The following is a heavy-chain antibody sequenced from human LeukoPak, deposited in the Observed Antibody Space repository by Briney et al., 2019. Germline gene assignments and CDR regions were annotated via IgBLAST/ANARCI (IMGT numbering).Heavy chain of an antibody. CDR1: GGSISSSSYY. J-gene: IGHJ4*02. CDR2: IYYSGST. CDR3: ARHSSGYYYSDY. D-gene: IGHD3-22*01. V-gene: IGHV4-39*01. Sequence: SDTLSLTCTVSGGSISSSSYYWGWIRQPPGKGLEWIGSIYYSGSTYYNPSLKSRVTISVDTSKNQFSLKLSSVTAADTAVYYCARHSSGYYYSDYWGQGTLVTVSS.